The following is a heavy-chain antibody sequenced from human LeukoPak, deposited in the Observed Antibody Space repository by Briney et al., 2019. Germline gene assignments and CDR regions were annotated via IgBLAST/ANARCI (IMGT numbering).Heavy chain of an antibody. CDR3: ASASGSYRPRRPAVLPDL. Sequence: SVKVSCKASGGTFSSYAISWVRQAPGQGLEWMGGIIPIFGTANYAQKFQGRVTITADESTSTAYMELSSLRSEDTAVYYCASASGSYRPRRPAVLPDLWAVAPWSLSPQ. CDR2: IIPIFGTA. D-gene: IGHD1-26*01. CDR1: GGTFSSYA. V-gene: IGHV1-69*13. J-gene: IGHJ2*01.